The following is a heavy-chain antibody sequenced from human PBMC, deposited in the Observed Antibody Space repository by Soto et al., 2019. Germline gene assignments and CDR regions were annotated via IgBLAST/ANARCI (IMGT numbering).Heavy chain of an antibody. CDR1: GFSFSIYS. D-gene: IGHD2-15*01. J-gene: IGHJ4*02. V-gene: IGHV3-48*01. CDR2: IGSSSTII. CDR3: ARGYCSGGSCYSLYY. Sequence: GGSLRLSCAASGFSFSIYSMNWVRQAPGKGLEWVSYIGSSSTIIHYADSVKGRFSISRDNAKNSLYLQMNSLRADDTAVYYCARGYCSGGSCYSLYYWGQGTLVTVSS.